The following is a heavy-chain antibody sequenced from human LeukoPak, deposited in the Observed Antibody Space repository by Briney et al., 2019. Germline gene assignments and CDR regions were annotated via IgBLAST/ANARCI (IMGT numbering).Heavy chain of an antibody. J-gene: IGHJ6*02. CDR1: GGSISSGGYY. Sequence: SETLSLTCTVSGGSISSGGYYWSWIRQHPGKGLEWIGYIYYSGSTYYNPSLKSRVTISVDTSKNQFSLKLSSVTAADTAVYYCARAPGTLTGYTSHYYYGMDVWGQGTTVTVSS. D-gene: IGHD3-9*01. V-gene: IGHV4-31*03. CDR3: ARAPGTLTGYTSHYYYGMDV. CDR2: IYYSGST.